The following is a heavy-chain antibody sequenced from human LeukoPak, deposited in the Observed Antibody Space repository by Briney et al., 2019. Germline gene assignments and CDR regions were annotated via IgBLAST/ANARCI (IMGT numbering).Heavy chain of an antibody. Sequence: ASVKVSCKASGYTFTSYYMHWVRQAPGQGLEWMGIINPTTGDTTYAQKFQGRLTMTRDMSTSTVYMELSSLTSEDTGVFYCARYGFSAVWQGGWHAFDIWGQGTVVTVSS. CDR1: GYTFTSYY. CDR3: ARYGFSAVWQGGWHAFDI. J-gene: IGHJ3*02. D-gene: IGHD2-15*01. CDR2: INPTTGDT. V-gene: IGHV1-46*01.